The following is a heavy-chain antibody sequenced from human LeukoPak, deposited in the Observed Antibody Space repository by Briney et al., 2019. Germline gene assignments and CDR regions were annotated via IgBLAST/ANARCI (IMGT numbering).Heavy chain of an antibody. CDR3: ARDTTVASGMQH. V-gene: IGHV4-59*01. CDR2: IYYGGTT. D-gene: IGHD4-23*01. Sequence: SETLSLTCSVSGGSLSTYSWSWVRQSPGKRLEWIGYIYYGGTTNYNPSLKSRVTISADTAKNQFSLRLRSVTAADTAIYYCARDTTVASGMQHWSQGTLVTVSS. J-gene: IGHJ4*02. CDR1: GGSLSTYS.